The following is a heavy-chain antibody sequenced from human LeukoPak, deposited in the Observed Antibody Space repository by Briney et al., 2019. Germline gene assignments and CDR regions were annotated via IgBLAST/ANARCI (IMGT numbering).Heavy chain of an antibody. J-gene: IGHJ4*02. CDR2: ISYDGSNK. CDR3: AKGRAAAGWRYFDY. V-gene: IGHV3-30*04. CDR1: GFTFGDYA. Sequence: PGGSLRLSCTASGFTFGDYAMSWFRQAPGKGLEWVAVISYDGSNKYYADSVKGRFTISRDNSKNTLYLQMNSLRAEDTAVYYCAKGRAAAGWRYFDYWGQGTLVTVSS. D-gene: IGHD6-13*01.